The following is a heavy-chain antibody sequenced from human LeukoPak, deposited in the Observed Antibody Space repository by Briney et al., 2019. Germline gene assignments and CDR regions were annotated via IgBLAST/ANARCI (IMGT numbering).Heavy chain of an antibody. V-gene: IGHV3-30-3*01. Sequence: GGSLRLSCAASGFTFSSYAIHWVRQAPGKGLEWVAVISYDGSNKYYADSVKGRFTISRDNSKNTLYLQMNSPRGEDTAVYYCAREDIVVVPAATLGAGTYYYGMDVWGQGTTVTVSS. CDR2: ISYDGSNK. CDR1: GFTFSSYA. CDR3: AREDIVVVPAATLGAGTYYYGMDV. J-gene: IGHJ6*02. D-gene: IGHD2-2*01.